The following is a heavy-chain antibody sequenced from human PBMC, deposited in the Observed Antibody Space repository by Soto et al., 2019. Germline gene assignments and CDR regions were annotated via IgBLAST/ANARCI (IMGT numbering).Heavy chain of an antibody. CDR2: IKQDGSEK. V-gene: IGHV3-7*02. J-gene: IGHJ4*02. Sequence: PGGSLRLSCAASGFIFSGNWMSWVRQAPGKGLEWVANIKQDGSEKHYVDSVEGRFTISRDNAKNSLYLQMNSLLVEDTATYYCARYHFTEYAFDSWSQGTPVTAPQ. CDR3: ARYHFTEYAFDS. D-gene: IGHD2-2*01. CDR1: GFIFSGNW.